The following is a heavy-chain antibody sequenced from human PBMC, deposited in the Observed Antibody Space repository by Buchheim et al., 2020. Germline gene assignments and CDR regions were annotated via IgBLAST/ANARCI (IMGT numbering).Heavy chain of an antibody. V-gene: IGHV3-33*01. CDR2: IWYDGSNK. J-gene: IGHJ4*02. Sequence: QVQLVESGGGVVQPGRSLRLSCAASGFTFSSYGMHWVRQAPGKGLEWVAVIWYDGSNKYYADSVKGRFTISRDNSKNTLYLQMNSLRAEDTAVYYCARWYRFRGTPLDYFDYWGQGTL. CDR1: GFTFSSYG. D-gene: IGHD3-10*01. CDR3: ARWYRFRGTPLDYFDY.